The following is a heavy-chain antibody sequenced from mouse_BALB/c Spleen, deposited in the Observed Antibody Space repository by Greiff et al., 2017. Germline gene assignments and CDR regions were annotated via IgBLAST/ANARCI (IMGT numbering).Heavy chain of an antibody. CDR3: ASLTGTYYFDY. V-gene: IGHV3-2*02. J-gene: IGHJ2*01. CDR1: GYSITSDYA. Sequence: EVKLQESGPGLVKPSQSLSLTCTVTGYSITSDYAWNWIRQFPGNKLEWMGYISYSGSTSYNPSLKSRISITRDTSKNQFFLQLNSVTTEDTATYYCASLTGTYYFDYWGQGTTLTVSS. D-gene: IGHD4-1*01. CDR2: ISYSGST.